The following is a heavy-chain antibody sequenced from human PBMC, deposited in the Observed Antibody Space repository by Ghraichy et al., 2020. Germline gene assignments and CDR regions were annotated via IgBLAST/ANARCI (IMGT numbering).Heavy chain of an antibody. D-gene: IGHD6-13*01. V-gene: IGHV4-38-2*02. Sequence: SETLSLTCTVSGYSISSGYYWGWIRQPPGKGLEWIGSIYHSGSTYYNPSLKSRVTISVDTSKNQFSLKLSSVTAADTAVYYCARDQYPPGQQLQFGINWFDPWGQGTLVTVSS. CDR1: GYSISSGYY. CDR3: ARDQYPPGQQLQFGINWFDP. CDR2: IYHSGST. J-gene: IGHJ5*02.